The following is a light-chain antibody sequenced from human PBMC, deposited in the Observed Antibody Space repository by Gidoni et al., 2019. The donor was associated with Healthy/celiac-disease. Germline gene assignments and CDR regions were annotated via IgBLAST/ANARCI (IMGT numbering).Light chain of an antibody. V-gene: IGKV2-28*01. J-gene: IGKJ4*01. Sequence: DIVMTQPPLSLPVTPGEPASISCRSSQSLLHSNGYNYLDWYLQKPGQSPQLLIYLGSNRASGVTDRFSGSGSGTDFTLKISRVEAEDVGVYYCMQALQTPPTFGGXTKVEIK. CDR3: MQALQTPPT. CDR2: LGS. CDR1: QSLLHSNGYNY.